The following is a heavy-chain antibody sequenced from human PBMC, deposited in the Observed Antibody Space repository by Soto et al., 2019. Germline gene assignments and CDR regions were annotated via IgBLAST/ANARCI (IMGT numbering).Heavy chain of an antibody. CDR1: GYTFTSYF. J-gene: IGHJ6*02. Sequence: QVQLVQSGAEVKKPGASVKVSCRASGYTFTSYFITWVRQAPGQGLEWMGWISAYNGNTNYAQMLQGRVTMTTDTSTATAYMEIRSLGSDDTAVYYCARQNYYSGMDVWGQGTTVTVSS. V-gene: IGHV1-18*01. CDR3: ARQNYYSGMDV. CDR2: ISAYNGNT.